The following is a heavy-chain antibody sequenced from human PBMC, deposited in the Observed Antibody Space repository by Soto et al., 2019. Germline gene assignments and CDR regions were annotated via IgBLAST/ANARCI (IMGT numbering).Heavy chain of an antibody. CDR1: GYSFTSTY. CDR3: ALKVVTYYDN. Sequence: QVQLVQSGAEVKKPGASVRISCRASGYSFTSTYVHWVRQAPGQGHEWKGTINPAGRTTYYAQKFKGRPTITNDTSTDTVFMDLNDLASEDTAVYFCALKVVTYYDNWGQGTLLTVSS. V-gene: IGHV1-46*01. J-gene: IGHJ4*02. D-gene: IGHD2-21*02. CDR2: INPAGRTT.